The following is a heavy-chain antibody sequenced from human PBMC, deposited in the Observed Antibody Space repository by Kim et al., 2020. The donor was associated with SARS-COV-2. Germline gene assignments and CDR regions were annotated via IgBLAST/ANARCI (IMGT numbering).Heavy chain of an antibody. CDR2: IYYSGST. CDR1: GGSISSGGYY. D-gene: IGHD3-3*01. J-gene: IGHJ5*02. Sequence: SETLSLTCTVSGGSISSGGYYWSWIRQHPGKGLEWIGYIYYSGSTYYNPSLKSRVTISVDTSKNQFSLKLSSVTAADTAVYYCARTSKDDFWSGYPSNNWFDPWGQGTLVTVSS. V-gene: IGHV4-31*03. CDR3: ARTSKDDFWSGYPSNNWFDP.